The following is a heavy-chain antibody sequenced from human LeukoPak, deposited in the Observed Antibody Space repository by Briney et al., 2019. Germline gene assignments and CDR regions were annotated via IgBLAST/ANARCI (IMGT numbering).Heavy chain of an antibody. V-gene: IGHV1-18*01. CDR3: ARELRYFDWLSAFDY. CDR2: ISAYNGNT. J-gene: IGHJ4*02. D-gene: IGHD3-9*01. Sequence: ASVKVSCKASGYTFTSYGISWVRQAPGQGLEWMGWISAYNGNTNYAQKLQGRVTMATDTSTSTAYMELSRLRSDDTAVYYCARELRYFDWLSAFDYWGQGTLVTVSS. CDR1: GYTFTSYG.